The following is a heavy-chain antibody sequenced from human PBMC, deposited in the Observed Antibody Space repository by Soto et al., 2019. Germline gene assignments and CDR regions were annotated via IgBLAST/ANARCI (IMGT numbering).Heavy chain of an antibody. D-gene: IGHD3-3*01. J-gene: IGHJ5*02. CDR2: IYYSGST. CDR1: GGSISSYY. Sequence: SGTLSLTCTVSGGSISSYYWSWIRQPPGKGLEWIGYIYYSGSTNYNPSLKSRVTISVDTSKNQFSLKLSSVTAADTAVYYCARAYYDFWSGYWRWFDPWGQGTQVTVSS. CDR3: ARAYYDFWSGYWRWFDP. V-gene: IGHV4-59*01.